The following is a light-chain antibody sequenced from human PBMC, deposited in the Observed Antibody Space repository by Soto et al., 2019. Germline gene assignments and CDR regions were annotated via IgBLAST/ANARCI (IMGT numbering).Light chain of an antibody. V-gene: IGKV3-15*01. Sequence: EIVLTQSPATLSVSPWERVTLSRRASQSVDISLAWYQQKPGQAPRLLIYGASTRATDMPGTFSGRGSGTEFTLTISSLRPEDFAVYYCQQYRSWPRTFGQGTKV. CDR1: QSVDIS. CDR3: QQYRSWPRT. CDR2: GAS. J-gene: IGKJ1*01.